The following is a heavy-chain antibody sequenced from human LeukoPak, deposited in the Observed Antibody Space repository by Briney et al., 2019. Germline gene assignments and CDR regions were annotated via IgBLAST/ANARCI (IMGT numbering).Heavy chain of an antibody. J-gene: IGHJ4*02. CDR2: IYYSGST. CDR3: ARGVPPISIFGVVIRNGGYFDY. D-gene: IGHD3-3*01. Sequence: PSETLSLTCTVSGGSVGSAGYYWSWIRQPPGKGLEWIGYIYYSGSTNYNPSLKSRVTISVDTSKNQFSLKLSSVTAADTAVYYCARGVPPISIFGVVIRNGGYFDYWGQGTLVTVSS. CDR1: GGSVGSAGYY. V-gene: IGHV4-61*08.